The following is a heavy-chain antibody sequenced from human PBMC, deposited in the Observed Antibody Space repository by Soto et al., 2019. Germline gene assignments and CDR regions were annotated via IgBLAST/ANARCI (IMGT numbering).Heavy chain of an antibody. CDR2: ISAYNGNT. CDR1: GYTFTSYG. CDR3: ARDGPYNWNYGWFDP. V-gene: IGHV1-18*01. Sequence: ASVKVSCKASGYTFTSYGISWVRQAPGQGLEWMGWISAYNGNTNYAQKLQGRVTMTTDTSTSTAYMELRSLRSDDTAVYYCARDGPYNWNYGWFDPWGQGTMVTVYS. D-gene: IGHD1-7*01. J-gene: IGHJ5*02.